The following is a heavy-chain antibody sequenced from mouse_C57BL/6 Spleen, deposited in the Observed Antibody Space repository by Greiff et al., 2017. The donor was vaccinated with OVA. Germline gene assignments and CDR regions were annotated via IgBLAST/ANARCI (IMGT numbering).Heavy chain of an antibody. D-gene: IGHD1-1*01. J-gene: IGHJ4*01. V-gene: IGHV1-69*01. CDR1: GYTFTSYW. CDR3: ASPLYGNGRMDY. Sequence: VQLQQPGAELVMPGASVKLSCKASGYTFTSYWMHWVKQRPGQGLEWIGEIDPSDSYTNYNQKFKGKSTLTVDKSSSTAYMQLSSLTSEDSAVYYCASPLYGNGRMDYWGQGTSVTVSS. CDR2: IDPSDSYT.